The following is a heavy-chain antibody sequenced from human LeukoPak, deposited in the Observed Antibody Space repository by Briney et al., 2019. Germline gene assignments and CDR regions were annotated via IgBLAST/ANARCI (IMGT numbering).Heavy chain of an antibody. CDR3: ARRRVWGSYRIDY. Sequence: ASVKVSCKVSGYTLTELSMHWVRQAPGKGLEWMGGFDPEDGETIYAQKFQGRVTMTRNTSISTAYMELSSLRSEDTAVYYCARRRVWGSYRIDYWGQGTLVTVSS. D-gene: IGHD3-16*02. CDR1: GYTLTELS. J-gene: IGHJ4*02. V-gene: IGHV1-24*01. CDR2: FDPEDGET.